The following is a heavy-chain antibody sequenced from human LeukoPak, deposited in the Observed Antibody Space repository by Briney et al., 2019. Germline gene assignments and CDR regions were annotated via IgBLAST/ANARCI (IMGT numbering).Heavy chain of an antibody. CDR2: ISSSSSYT. CDR1: GFTFSSYA. D-gene: IGHD7-27*01. J-gene: IGHJ5*02. Sequence: NPGGSLRLSCAASGFTFSSYAMTWIRQAPGKGLEWVSYISSSSSYTNYADSVKGRFTISRDNAKNSLYLQMNSLRAEDTAVYYCARVGSGDTPPRATSWFDPWGQGTLVTVSS. V-gene: IGHV3-11*05. CDR3: ARVGSGDTPPRATSWFDP.